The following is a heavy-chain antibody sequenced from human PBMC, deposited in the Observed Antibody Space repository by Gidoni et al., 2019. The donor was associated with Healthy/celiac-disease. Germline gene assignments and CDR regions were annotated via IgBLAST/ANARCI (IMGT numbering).Heavy chain of an antibody. CDR2: IYYSGST. V-gene: IGHV4-39*01. J-gene: IGHJ3*02. CDR3: ARCRPRDDAFDI. CDR1: GGSISSSSYY. Sequence: QLQLQESGPGLVTPSETLSLTCTVSGGSISSSSYYWGWIRQPPGKGLEWIGSIYYSGSTYYNPSLKSRVTISVDTSKNQFSLKLSSVTAADTAVYYCARCRPRDDAFDIWGQGTMVTVSS.